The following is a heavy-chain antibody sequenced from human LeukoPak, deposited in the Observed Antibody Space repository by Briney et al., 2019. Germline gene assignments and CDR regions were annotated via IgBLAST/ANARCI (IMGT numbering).Heavy chain of an antibody. D-gene: IGHD1-26*01. V-gene: IGHV3-21*01. CDR3: ARDRASYYSGDY. Sequence: GGSLRLSCAASGFTFSSYSMNWVRQAPGKGLEWVSSISSSSSYIYYAASVKGRFTISRDNAKNALYLQMNSLRAEDTAVYYCARDRASYYSGDYWGQGTLVTVSS. CDR2: ISSSSSYI. CDR1: GFTFSSYS. J-gene: IGHJ4*02.